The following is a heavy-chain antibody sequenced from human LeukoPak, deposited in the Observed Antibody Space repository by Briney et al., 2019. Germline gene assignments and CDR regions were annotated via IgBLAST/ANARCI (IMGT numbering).Heavy chain of an antibody. D-gene: IGHD3-10*01. CDR1: GYTFTGYY. CDR2: TNPNSGGT. Sequence: ASVKVSCKASGYTFTGYYMHWVRQAPGQGLEWMGWTNPNSGGTNYAQKFQGRVTMTRDTSISTAYMELSRLRSDDTAVYYCARGSGQSRGAFDIWGQGTMVTVSS. J-gene: IGHJ3*02. CDR3: ARGSGQSRGAFDI. V-gene: IGHV1-2*02.